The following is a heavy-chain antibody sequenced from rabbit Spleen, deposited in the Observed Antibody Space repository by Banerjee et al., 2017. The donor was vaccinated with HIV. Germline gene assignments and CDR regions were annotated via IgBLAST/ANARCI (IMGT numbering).Heavy chain of an antibody. D-gene: IGHD1-1*01. J-gene: IGHJ4*01. Sequence: EQLVESGGGLVKPEGSLTLTCKASGFSFSDRDVMCWVRQAPGKGLEWIACINIVTYKAVYATWAKGRFTISRTSSTTVTLQMTSLTAADTATYFCARDLVAVIGWNFNLWGPGTLVTVS. CDR3: ARDLVAVIGWNFNL. CDR1: GFSFSDRDV. V-gene: IGHV1S45*01. CDR2: INIVTYKA.